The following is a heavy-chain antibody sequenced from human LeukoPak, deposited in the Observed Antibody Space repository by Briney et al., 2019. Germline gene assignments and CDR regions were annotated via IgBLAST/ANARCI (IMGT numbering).Heavy chain of an antibody. Sequence: GGSLRLSCAASGFTFSSYSMNWVRLAPGKGLEWVSSISSSSSYMYYADSVKGRFTISRDNAKNSLYLQMNSLRAEDTAVYYCARDPRYYYDSSGYYGDWGQGTLVTVSS. D-gene: IGHD3-22*01. V-gene: IGHV3-21*01. CDR2: ISSSSSYM. CDR1: GFTFSSYS. J-gene: IGHJ4*02. CDR3: ARDPRYYYDSSGYYGD.